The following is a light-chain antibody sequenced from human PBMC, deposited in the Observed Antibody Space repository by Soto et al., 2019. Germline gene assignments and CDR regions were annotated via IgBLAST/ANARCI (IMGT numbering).Light chain of an antibody. CDR3: QQFHNWPRT. Sequence: EIVLTQSPGTLSLSPGERATLSCRASQSVSSSHLAWYQQKPGQAPRLLIYGASTRAAGIPARFSGSGSGTEFTLTITSLESEDFAVYYCQQFHNWPRTFGQGTKVDNK. J-gene: IGKJ1*01. CDR2: GAS. V-gene: IGKV3-15*01. CDR1: QSVSSSH.